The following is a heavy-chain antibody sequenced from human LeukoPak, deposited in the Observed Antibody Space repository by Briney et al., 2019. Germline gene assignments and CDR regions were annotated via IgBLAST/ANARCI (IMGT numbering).Heavy chain of an antibody. V-gene: IGHV1-69*05. D-gene: IGHD6-19*01. CDR2: IIPIFGTA. CDR1: GGTFSSYA. CDR3: ARIRGRKYSSGWTNFDY. Sequence: SVKVSCKASGGTFSSYAISWVRQAPGQGLEWMGGIIPIFGTANYAQKFQGRVTITTDESTSTAYMELGSLRSEDTAVYYCARIRGRKYSSGWTNFDYWGQGTLVTVSS. J-gene: IGHJ4*02.